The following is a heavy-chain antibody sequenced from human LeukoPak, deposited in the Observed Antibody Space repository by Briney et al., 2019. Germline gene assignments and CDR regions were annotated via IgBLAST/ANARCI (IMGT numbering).Heavy chain of an antibody. D-gene: IGHD3-22*01. Sequence: PGGPLRLSCAAPGFTFSSYWMHWVRHAPGKGLVWVSRIKSDGKTNYADSVKGRFTISRDNAKNAVSLQMNSLRAEDTGVYYCARAPSEIGGYYPEYFRHWGQGTLVTVSS. J-gene: IGHJ1*01. CDR3: ARAPSEIGGYYPEYFRH. V-gene: IGHV3-74*01. CDR2: IKSDGKT. CDR1: GFTFSSYW.